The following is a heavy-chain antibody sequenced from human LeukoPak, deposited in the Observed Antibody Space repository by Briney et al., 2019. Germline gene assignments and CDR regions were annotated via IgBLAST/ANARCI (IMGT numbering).Heavy chain of an antibody. CDR2: IYYSGST. J-gene: IGHJ4*02. Sequence: SETLSLTCTVSGVSISSYYWSWIRQPPGKGLEWIGYIYYSGSTNYNPSLKSRVTISVDTSKNQFSLKLSSVTAADTAVYFCARGPSAWYSLDYWGQGTLVTVSS. CDR1: GVSISSYY. D-gene: IGHD6-19*01. CDR3: ARGPSAWYSLDY. V-gene: IGHV4-59*01.